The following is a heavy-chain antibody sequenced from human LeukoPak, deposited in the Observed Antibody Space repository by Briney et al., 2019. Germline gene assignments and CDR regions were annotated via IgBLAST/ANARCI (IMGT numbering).Heavy chain of an antibody. V-gene: IGHV3-7*01. J-gene: IGHJ4*02. CDR3: ARGWWELHRSPSY. CDR2: IKQDGSEK. CDR1: GFTFSSYS. Sequence: PGGSLRLSCAASGFTFSSYSMNWVRQAPGKGLEWVANIKQDGSEKYYVDSVKGRFTISRDNAKNSLYLQMNSLRAEDTAVYYCARGWWELHRSPSYWGQGTLVTVSS. D-gene: IGHD1-26*01.